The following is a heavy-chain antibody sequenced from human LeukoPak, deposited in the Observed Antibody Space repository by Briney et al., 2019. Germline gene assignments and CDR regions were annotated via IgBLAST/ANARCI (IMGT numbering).Heavy chain of an antibody. Sequence: GESLKISCKGSGYSFTDYWIAWVRPMPGKGLEWMGIIFPRDSNTRYSPSFQGQVTISADKSITTAYLQWSSLKASDTAVFYCARGSANWNYGMDVWGQGTTVTVSS. J-gene: IGHJ6*02. CDR3: ARGSANWNYGMDV. V-gene: IGHV5-51*01. CDR1: GYSFTDYW. CDR2: IFPRDSNT. D-gene: IGHD1-1*01.